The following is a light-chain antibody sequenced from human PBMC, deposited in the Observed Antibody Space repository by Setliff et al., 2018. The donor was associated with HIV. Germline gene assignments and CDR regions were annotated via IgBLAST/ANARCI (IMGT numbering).Light chain of an antibody. J-gene: IGKJ2*01. Sequence: EIVLTQSPGTLSLSPGERATLSCRASQSVSSSYLAWYQQKPGQAPRLLIYGASSRATGIPDRCSGSGSGTDFTLTISRLEPEDLAGYYCQQYGSSPSYTFGQGTKVDIK. CDR1: QSVSSSY. V-gene: IGKV3-20*01. CDR3: QQYGSSPSYT. CDR2: GAS.